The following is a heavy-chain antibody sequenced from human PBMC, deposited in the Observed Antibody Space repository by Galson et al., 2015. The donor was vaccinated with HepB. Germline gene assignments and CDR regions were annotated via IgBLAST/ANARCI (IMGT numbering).Heavy chain of an antibody. D-gene: IGHD3-3*01. CDR1: GFTFSNYA. Sequence: SLRLSCAASGFTFSNYAMSWVRQAPGMGLQWVSTISVSGGSTYYADSVEGRFTISRDNSKSTLYLLMNSLRAEDAAVYYCAKYPDYDFWSGSSYYFDYWGQGTLVSVS. V-gene: IGHV3-23*01. CDR2: ISVSGGST. CDR3: AKYPDYDFWSGSSYYFDY. J-gene: IGHJ4*02.